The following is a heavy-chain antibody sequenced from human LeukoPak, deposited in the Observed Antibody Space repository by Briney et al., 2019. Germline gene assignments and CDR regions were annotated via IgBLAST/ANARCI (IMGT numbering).Heavy chain of an antibody. D-gene: IGHD3-22*01. CDR3: ARGSGYYPRGSSAFDI. Sequence: GASVKVSCKASGYTFTSYDINWVRQATGQGLEWMGWMNPNSGNTGYAQKFQGRVTITRNTSISTAYMELSSLRSEDTAVYYCARGSGYYPRGSSAFDIWGQGTMVTVSS. CDR1: GYTFTSYD. J-gene: IGHJ3*02. CDR2: MNPNSGNT. V-gene: IGHV1-8*03.